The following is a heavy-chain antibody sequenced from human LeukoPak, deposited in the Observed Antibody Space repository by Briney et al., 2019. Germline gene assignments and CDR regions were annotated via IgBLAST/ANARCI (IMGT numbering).Heavy chain of an antibody. J-gene: IGHJ4*02. D-gene: IGHD2-15*01. CDR3: AKAVDVVVVAATYYFDF. V-gene: IGHV3-23*01. CDR2: IGGAGGST. CDR1: GFTFSSYV. Sequence: GGSLRLSCEASGFTFSSYVMTWLRQTPGKGLEWVSAIGGAGGSTYYANSVKGRFTISRDNSKNTLYLQMDSLRAEDTAVYYCAKAVDVVVVAATYYFDFWGQGSLVTVAS.